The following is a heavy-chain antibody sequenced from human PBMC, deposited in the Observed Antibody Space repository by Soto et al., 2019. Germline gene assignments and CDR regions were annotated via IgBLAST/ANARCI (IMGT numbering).Heavy chain of an antibody. CDR1: EGPFSNDI. CDR2: IVPLLSTS. D-gene: IGHD5-12*01. V-gene: IGHV1-69*08. CDR3: ARDSPIGSTFSCYDAIDY. J-gene: IGHJ4*02. Sequence: QVHLVQSGAEVKKPGSSVKVSCKASEGPFSNDIITWVRQAPGQGLEWMGRIVPLLSTSTYAQKFQGRLTITADRSSGTAYMELNSLRSEDTAVYYCARDSPIGSTFSCYDAIDYWGQGTLITVSS.